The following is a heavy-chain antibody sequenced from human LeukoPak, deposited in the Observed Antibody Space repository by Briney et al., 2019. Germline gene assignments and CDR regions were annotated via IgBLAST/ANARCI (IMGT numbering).Heavy chain of an antibody. V-gene: IGHV1-18*04. J-gene: IGHJ4*02. D-gene: IGHD3-22*01. CDR3: ARDRSGEPYYYDTDFDY. CDR1: GYTFTGDY. Sequence: GASVKVSCKASGYTFTGDYLHWVRQAPGQGLEWMGWISAYNGNTNYAQKLQGRVTMTTDTSTSTAYMELRSLRSDDTAVYYCARDRSGEPYYYDTDFDYWGQGTLVTVSS. CDR2: ISAYNGNT.